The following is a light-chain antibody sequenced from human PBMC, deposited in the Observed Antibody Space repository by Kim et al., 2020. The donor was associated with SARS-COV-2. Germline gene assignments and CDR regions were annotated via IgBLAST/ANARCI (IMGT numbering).Light chain of an antibody. Sequence: IVMTQSPDSLAMSLGERATINCKSSLSLLYNSNNKNYLAWYKQRPGQPPKLLIYWASTRESGVPDRFSGSGSGTDFSLTINSLQAEDVAIYYCQQDYSEPPTFGQGSKVDIK. CDR2: WAS. CDR3: QQDYSEPPT. CDR1: LSLLYNSNNKNY. V-gene: IGKV4-1*01. J-gene: IGKJ1*01.